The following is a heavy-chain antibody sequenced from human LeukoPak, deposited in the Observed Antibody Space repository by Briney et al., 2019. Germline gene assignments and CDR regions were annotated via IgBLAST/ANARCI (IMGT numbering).Heavy chain of an antibody. Sequence: GGSLRLSCAAPGFTFRNAWMSWVRQAPGKGLEWVGRFKSKTDGGTTDYAAPVKGRFTISRDDSKNTLYLQMNSLKTEDTAVYYCTILWRHWGQGTLVTVSS. J-gene: IGHJ1*01. CDR1: GFTFRNAW. V-gene: IGHV3-15*01. CDR3: TILWRH. CDR2: FKSKTDGGTT. D-gene: IGHD2-21*01.